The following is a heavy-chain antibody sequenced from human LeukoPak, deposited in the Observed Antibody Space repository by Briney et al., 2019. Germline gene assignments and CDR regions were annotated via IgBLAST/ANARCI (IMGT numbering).Heavy chain of an antibody. Sequence: SETLPLTCAVYGGSFSGYYWSWIRQPPGKGLEWIGEINHSGSTNYNPSLKSRVTISVDTSKNQFSLKLSSVTAADAAVYYCARVTAVTDYWGQGTLVTVSS. J-gene: IGHJ4*02. CDR3: ARVTAVTDY. CDR2: INHSGST. V-gene: IGHV4-34*01. CDR1: GGSFSGYY. D-gene: IGHD6-19*01.